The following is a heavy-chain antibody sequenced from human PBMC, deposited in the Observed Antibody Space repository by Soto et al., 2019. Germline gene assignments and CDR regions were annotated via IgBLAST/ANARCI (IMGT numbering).Heavy chain of an antibody. D-gene: IGHD2-8*02. CDR3: ARGYCTATICDPWFDP. CDR2: IYPGDSDT. Sequence: GESLKISCRGSGYAFSSYWIAWVRQMPGKGLEWMGIIYPGDSDTRYSPSFQGQVTISVDKSITTAYLQWSSLKASDTAMYYCARGYCTATICDPWFDPWGQGTLVTVSS. V-gene: IGHV5-51*01. J-gene: IGHJ5*02. CDR1: GYAFSSYW.